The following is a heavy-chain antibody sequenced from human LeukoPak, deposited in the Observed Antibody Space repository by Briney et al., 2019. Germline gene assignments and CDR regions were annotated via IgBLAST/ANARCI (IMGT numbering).Heavy chain of an antibody. CDR3: ARELRYDNSDSGAF. CDR1: GGSITSYY. CDR2: IYYSGST. Sequence: SETLSLTCTVSGGSITSYYWSWIRQPPGKGLEWIGYIYYSGSTNYSPSLKSRVTISVDTSKNQFSLQLTSVTAADTAVYYCARELRYDNSDSGAFWGQGTVVTVSS. J-gene: IGHJ3*01. V-gene: IGHV4-59*01. D-gene: IGHD3-22*01.